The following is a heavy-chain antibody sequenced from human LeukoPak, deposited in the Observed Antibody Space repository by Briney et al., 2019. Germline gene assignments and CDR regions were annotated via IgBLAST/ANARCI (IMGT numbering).Heavy chain of an antibody. J-gene: IGHJ4*02. CDR1: GITLSNYG. Sequence: GGSLRLSCVVSGITLSNYGMSWVRQAPGKGLEWVSGVSERGGSTNYADSVKGRFIISRDTSKNTVYLQMNSLRVEDTAVYFCAKRGIVIRAVIIIGFHKEAYYFDYWGQGILVTVSS. CDR2: VSERGGST. D-gene: IGHD3-10*01. V-gene: IGHV3-23*01. CDR3: AKRGIVIRAVIIIGFHKEAYYFDY.